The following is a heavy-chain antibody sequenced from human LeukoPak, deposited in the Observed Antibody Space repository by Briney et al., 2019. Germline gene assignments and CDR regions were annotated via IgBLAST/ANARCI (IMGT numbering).Heavy chain of an antibody. V-gene: IGHV3-53*04. D-gene: IGHD6-19*01. Sequence: PGESLRLSCAAFGFTVSNSFMGWVRQAPGTGLEWVSGIYAGGTTYYADSVQGRFTISRHNSENTLYLQMNSLRPEDTAVYYCARESSVSGWYIYWGQGTLVTVSS. CDR3: ARESSVSGWYIY. J-gene: IGHJ4*02. CDR1: GFTVSNSF. CDR2: IYAGGTT.